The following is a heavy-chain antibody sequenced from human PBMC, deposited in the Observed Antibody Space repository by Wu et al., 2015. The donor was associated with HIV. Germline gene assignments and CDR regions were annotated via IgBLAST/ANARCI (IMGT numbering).Heavy chain of an antibody. Sequence: QVQLXQSGAEVKKPGASVKVXCKASGYTFTGYYMHWVRQAPGQGLEWMGWINPNSGGTNYAQKFQGRVTMTRDTSISTAYMELSRLRSDDTAVYYCARPIEGYCSGGSCYFWYFDLWGRGTLVTVSS. CDR1: GYTFTGYY. V-gene: IGHV1-2*02. D-gene: IGHD2-15*01. CDR3: ARPIEGYCSGGSCYFWYFDL. CDR2: INPNSGGT. J-gene: IGHJ2*01.